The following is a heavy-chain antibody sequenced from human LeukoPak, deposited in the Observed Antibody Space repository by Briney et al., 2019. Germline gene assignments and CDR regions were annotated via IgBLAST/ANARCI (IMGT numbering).Heavy chain of an antibody. CDR3: ATRSGYYVVGAFDI. CDR2: ISNNGGYT. Sequence: GGSLRLSCAASGFTFSSSAMSWVRQAPGKGLEWVSAISNNGGYTYYADSVQGRFTISRDNSKSTLCLQMNSLRAEDTAVYYCATRSGYYVVGAFDIWGQGTMVTVSS. J-gene: IGHJ3*02. V-gene: IGHV3-23*01. D-gene: IGHD3-22*01. CDR1: GFTFSSSA.